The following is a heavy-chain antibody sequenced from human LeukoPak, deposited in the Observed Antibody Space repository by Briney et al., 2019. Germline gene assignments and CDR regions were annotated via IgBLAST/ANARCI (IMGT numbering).Heavy chain of an antibody. CDR1: GGSFSGYY. J-gene: IGHJ4*02. CDR2: INHSGST. D-gene: IGHD6-13*01. CDR3: AGHDSSSWKPFDY. Sequence: SETLFLTCAVYGGSFSGYYWSWIRQPPGKGLEWIGEINHSGSTNYNPSLKSRVTISVDASKNQFSLKLSSVTAADTAVYYCAGHDSSSWKPFDYWGQGTLVTVSS. V-gene: IGHV4-34*01.